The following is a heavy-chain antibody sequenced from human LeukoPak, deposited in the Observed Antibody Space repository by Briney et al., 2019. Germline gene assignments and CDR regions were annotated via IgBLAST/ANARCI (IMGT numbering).Heavy chain of an antibody. D-gene: IGHD6-6*01. V-gene: IGHV3-21*01. CDR3: ARDPIMSFEYSSSSPDY. CDR1: GFTFSSYS. Sequence: TGGSLRLSCAAFGFTFSSYSMNWVRQAPGKGLEWVSSISSSSSYIYYADSVKGRFTISRDNAKNSLYLQMNSLRAEDTAVYYCARDPIMSFEYSSSSPDYWGQGTLVTVSS. CDR2: ISSSSSYI. J-gene: IGHJ4*02.